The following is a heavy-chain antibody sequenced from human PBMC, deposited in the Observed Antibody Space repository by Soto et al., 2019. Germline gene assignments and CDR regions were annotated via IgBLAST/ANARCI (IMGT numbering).Heavy chain of an antibody. CDR1: GASISSFN. CDR3: ARDRGEYTSSWFWYFSH. J-gene: IGHJ2*01. D-gene: IGHD6-13*01. V-gene: IGHV4-4*07. Sequence: SETLSLTCSVSGASISSFNWNWVRQPAGKGPELVGRLNIAGTINYNPSLKSRITMSMDTSKNQISLHLRSVTAADTAIYYCARDRGEYTSSWFWYFSHWGHGTLVTVSS. CDR2: LNIAGTI.